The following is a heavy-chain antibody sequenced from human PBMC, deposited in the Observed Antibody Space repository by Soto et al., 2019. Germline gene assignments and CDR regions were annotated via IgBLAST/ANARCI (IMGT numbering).Heavy chain of an antibody. Sequence: GGSLRLSCTASGFTFGDYAMSWFRQAPGKGLEWVGFIRSKAYGGTTEYAASVKGRFTISRDDSKSIAYLQMNSLKTEDTAVYYCTRATVTNWGYYFDYWGQGTLVTVSS. CDR2: IRSKAYGGTT. J-gene: IGHJ4*02. D-gene: IGHD4-4*01. CDR1: GFTFGDYA. CDR3: TRATVTNWGYYFDY. V-gene: IGHV3-49*03.